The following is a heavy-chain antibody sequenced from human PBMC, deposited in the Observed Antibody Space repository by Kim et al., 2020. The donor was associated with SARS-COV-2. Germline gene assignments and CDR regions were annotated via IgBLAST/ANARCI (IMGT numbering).Heavy chain of an antibody. V-gene: IGHV3-30-3*01. D-gene: IGHD6-19*01. Sequence: GGSLRLSCTASGFTFSDYSMRWIRQTPGEGLEWVAYISNDGTTILYADSVKGRFTISRDKAKNTLYLQMNSLRAKDTAVQYCARERAGFSRGWGGRTLDDWGQGTLVTVSS. CDR1: GFTFSDYS. CDR2: ISNDGTTI. CDR3: ARERAGFSRGWGGRTLDD. J-gene: IGHJ4*02.